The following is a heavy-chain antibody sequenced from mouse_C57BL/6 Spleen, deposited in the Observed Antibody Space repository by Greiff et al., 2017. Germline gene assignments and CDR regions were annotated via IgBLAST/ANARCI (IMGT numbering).Heavy chain of an antibody. CDR2: IYPGGGYT. CDR3: ARYYSNPPYYAMDY. Sequence: QVQLKESGAELVRPGTSVKMSCKASGYTFTNYWIGWAKQRPGHGLEWIGDIYPGGGYTNYNEQFKGKATLTADKSSSTAYMQFSSLTSEDSAIYYCARYYSNPPYYAMDYWGQGTTVTVSS. V-gene: IGHV1-63*01. D-gene: IGHD2-5*01. CDR1: GYTFTNYW. J-gene: IGHJ4*01.